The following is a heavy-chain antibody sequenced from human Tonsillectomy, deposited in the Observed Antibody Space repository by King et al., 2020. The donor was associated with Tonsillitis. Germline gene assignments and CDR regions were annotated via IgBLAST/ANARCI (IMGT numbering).Heavy chain of an antibody. J-gene: IGHJ4*02. CDR3: ARDGSIEMTTISPFDY. CDR1: GFTFSSYW. CDR2: INSDGSST. V-gene: IGHV3-74*01. D-gene: IGHD5-24*01. Sequence: VQLVESGGGLVQPGGSLRLSCAASGFTFSSYWMHWVRQAPGKGLVWVSRINSDGSSTRYADTVKGRFTISRDNAKNTLYLQMNTLRAEDTAVYYCARDGSIEMTTISPFDYWGQGILVTVSS.